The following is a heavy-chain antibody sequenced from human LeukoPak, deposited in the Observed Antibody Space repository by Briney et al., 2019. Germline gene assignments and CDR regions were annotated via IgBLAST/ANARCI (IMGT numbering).Heavy chain of an antibody. V-gene: IGHV3-7*01. CDR2: IKQDGSEK. CDR3: ARDITPYYYMDV. D-gene: IGHD3-10*01. J-gene: IGHJ6*03. Sequence: GGSLRLSCEASGFTFSSYWMSWVRQAPGKGLEWVANIKQDGSEKKYLDSVKGRFTISRDNAKNSLYLQMNSLRAEDTAVYYCARDITPYYYMDVWGKGTTVTVSS. CDR1: GFTFSSYW.